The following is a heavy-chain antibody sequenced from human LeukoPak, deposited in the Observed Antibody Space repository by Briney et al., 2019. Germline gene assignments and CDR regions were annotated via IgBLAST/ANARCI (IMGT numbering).Heavy chain of an antibody. CDR1: GYSFNKFA. J-gene: IGHJ4*02. D-gene: IGHD2-21*01. V-gene: IGHV1-18*01. Sequence: GASVKVSCKASGYSFNKFAISWVRQAPGQGVEWMGWISGYSGKTDSAQKLQDRVTMTTDTSTSTAYLELRNLRSDDTAVYFCVRVGSAYGDPLEFDFWGQGTLVTVSS. CDR2: ISGYSGKT. CDR3: VRVGSAYGDPLEFDF.